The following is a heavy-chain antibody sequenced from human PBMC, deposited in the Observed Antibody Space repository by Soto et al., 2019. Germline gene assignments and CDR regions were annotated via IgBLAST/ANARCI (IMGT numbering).Heavy chain of an antibody. J-gene: IGHJ4*02. D-gene: IGHD2-2*01. CDR1: GFTFSDYH. Sequence: EMQLVESGGGLVQPGGSLRLSCAASGFTFSDYHMEWVRQAPGKGLEWIGRARNDPRARTTQHAASVRGRFITSRDDSENSLYLQMNRLKDEDTAVYYCVASLQYWGQGTLVTVSS. V-gene: IGHV3-72*01. CDR3: VASLQY. CDR2: ARNDPRARTT.